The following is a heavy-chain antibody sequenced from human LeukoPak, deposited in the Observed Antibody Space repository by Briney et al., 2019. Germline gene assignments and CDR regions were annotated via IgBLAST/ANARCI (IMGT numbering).Heavy chain of an antibody. J-gene: IGHJ4*02. D-gene: IGHD3-22*01. CDR3: TTDTPDSSGYCHDY. V-gene: IGHV3-15*01. Sequence: GGPLRLSCEGSGISFSNAWMSWVRQAPGKGLEWVGRIKRNIDGETTDYAAPVKGRFTISRDDPENTLYLQMNSLRTEDTAVYYCTTDTPDSSGYCHDYWGQGTLVTVSS. CDR1: GISFSNAW. CDR2: IKRNIDGETT.